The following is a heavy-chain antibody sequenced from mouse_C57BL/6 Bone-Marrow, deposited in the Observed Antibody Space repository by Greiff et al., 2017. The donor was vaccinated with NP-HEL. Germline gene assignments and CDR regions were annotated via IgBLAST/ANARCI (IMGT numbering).Heavy chain of an antibody. Sequence: QVQLQQPGAELVKPGASVKLSCKASGYTFTSYWMHWVKQRPGQGLEWIGMIHPNSGSTNYNEKFKSKATLTVDKSSSTAYMQLSSLTSEDSAVYYCALPPYYGPYYYAMDYWGQGTSVTVSS. CDR2: IHPNSGST. D-gene: IGHD1-1*01. CDR1: GYTFTSYW. CDR3: ALPPYYGPYYYAMDY. V-gene: IGHV1-64*01. J-gene: IGHJ4*01.